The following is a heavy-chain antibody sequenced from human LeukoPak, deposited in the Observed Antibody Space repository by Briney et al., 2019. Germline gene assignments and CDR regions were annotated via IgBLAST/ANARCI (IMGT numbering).Heavy chain of an antibody. Sequence: GGSLRLSCAASGFTFSDYCMGWIRQAPGKGLEWLSYITSTSGRISYANSVKGRFTISRDNAKNSLYLQMNSLRAEDTAVYYCATPGRSGYYLSWGQGTLVTVSS. V-gene: IGHV3-11*01. CDR1: GFTFSDYC. CDR3: ATPGRSGYYLS. D-gene: IGHD3-22*01. CDR2: ITSTSGRI. J-gene: IGHJ4*02.